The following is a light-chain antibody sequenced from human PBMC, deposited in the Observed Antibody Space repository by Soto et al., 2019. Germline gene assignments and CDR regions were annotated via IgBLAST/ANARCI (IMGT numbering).Light chain of an antibody. CDR1: QSVSSSY. Sequence: RQSPATLSVSTGERATLSSRASQSVSSSYLAWYQQKPGQAPRLLIYGASSRATGIPDRFSGSGSGTDFTLTISRLEPEDFAVYYCQQYGSSQWTFGQGTKVDIK. CDR3: QQYGSSQWT. CDR2: GAS. J-gene: IGKJ1*01. V-gene: IGKV3-20*01.